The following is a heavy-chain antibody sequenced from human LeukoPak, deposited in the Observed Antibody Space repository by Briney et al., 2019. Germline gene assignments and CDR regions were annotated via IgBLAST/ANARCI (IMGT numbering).Heavy chain of an antibody. J-gene: IGHJ4*02. V-gene: IGHV4-61*02. Sequence: SETLSLTCTVSGGSISSGSYYWGWIRQPAGTGLEWIGRIYTSGSTNYNPSLKSRVTISVDTSKNQFSLKLSSVTAADTAVYYCARVPLGGSGWYYFGYWGQGTLVTVSS. D-gene: IGHD6-19*01. CDR2: IYTSGST. CDR1: GGSISSGSYY. CDR3: ARVPLGGSGWYYFGY.